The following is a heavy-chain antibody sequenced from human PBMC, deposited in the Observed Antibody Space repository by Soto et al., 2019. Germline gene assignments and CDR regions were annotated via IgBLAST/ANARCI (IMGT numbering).Heavy chain of an antibody. CDR3: TKDVTGDIGADY. D-gene: IGHD2-21*02. CDR1: GFAFSTCV. CDR2: VKTSGDTT. J-gene: IGHJ4*02. V-gene: IGHV3-23*01. Sequence: GGSLRLSCEASGFAFSTCVMSWVRQAPGKGLEWVSTVKTSGDTTFYADPVKGRFTASRDDSKNTLYLQMNGLRAEDTATYYCTKDVTGDIGADYWGPGTPVTVSS.